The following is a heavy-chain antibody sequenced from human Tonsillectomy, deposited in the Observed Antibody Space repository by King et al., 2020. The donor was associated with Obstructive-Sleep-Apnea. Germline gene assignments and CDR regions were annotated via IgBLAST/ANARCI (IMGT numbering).Heavy chain of an antibody. CDR1: GGSISNYY. D-gene: IGHD5-12*01. CDR2: MYYSGNT. V-gene: IGHV4-59*08. CDR3: ARHRGVEDYGGYGDYFDY. J-gene: IGHJ4*02. Sequence: HVQLQESGPGLVKPSETPSLTCTVSGGSISNYYWSWIRQPPGKGLEWIGYMYYSGNTNFNPSLKSRVTISADTSKIQFSLRLSSVTAADTAVYYCARHRGVEDYGGYGDYFDYWGQGTLVTVSS.